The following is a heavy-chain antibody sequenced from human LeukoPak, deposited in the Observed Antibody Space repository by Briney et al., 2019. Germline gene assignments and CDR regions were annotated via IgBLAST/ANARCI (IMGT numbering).Heavy chain of an antibody. CDR2: IYYSGST. CDR1: GGSISSDY. J-gene: IGHJ4*02. CDR3: ARHVHGYGGNLYYFAY. D-gene: IGHD4-23*01. Sequence: SETLSLTCTVSGGSISSDYWSWIRQPPGRGLEWIGYIYYSGSTNYNPSLKSRVTISVDTSRNQFSLKLSSVTAADTAVYYCARHVHGYGGNLYYFAYWGQGTLVTVSS. V-gene: IGHV4-59*08.